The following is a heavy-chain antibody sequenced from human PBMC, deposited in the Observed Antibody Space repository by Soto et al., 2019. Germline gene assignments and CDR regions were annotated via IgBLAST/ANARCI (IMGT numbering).Heavy chain of an antibody. J-gene: IGHJ6*02. V-gene: IGHV4-34*01. Sequence: SETLSLTCAVYGGSFSGYYWSWIRQPPGKGLEWIGEINHSGSTNYNPSLKSRVTISVDTSKNQFSLKLSSVTAADTAVYYCAVGSCLSYYYYGMDVWGQGTTVTVSS. CDR2: INHSGST. CDR3: AVGSCLSYYYYGMDV. D-gene: IGHD1-26*01. CDR1: GGSFSGYY.